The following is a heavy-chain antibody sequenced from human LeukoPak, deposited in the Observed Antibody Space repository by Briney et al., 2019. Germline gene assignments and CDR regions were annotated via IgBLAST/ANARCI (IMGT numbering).Heavy chain of an antibody. CDR3: AGNYDILTGSRTVYYYYMDV. Sequence: ASVKVSCKASGGTFSSYAISWVRQAPGQGLEWMGGIIPIFGTANYAQKFQGRVTITADESTSTAYMELSSLRSEDTAVYYYAGNYDILTGSRTVYYYYMDVWGKGTTVTISS. V-gene: IGHV1-69*13. CDR2: IIPIFGTA. J-gene: IGHJ6*03. D-gene: IGHD3-9*01. CDR1: GGTFSSYA.